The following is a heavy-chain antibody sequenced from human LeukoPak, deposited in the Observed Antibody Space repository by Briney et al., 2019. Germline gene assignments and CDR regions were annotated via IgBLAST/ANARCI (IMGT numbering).Heavy chain of an antibody. Sequence: PGGSLRLSCAASGFTVSSNYMSWVRQAPGKGLEWVSVIYSGGSTYYADSVKGRFTISRDNSKNTLYLQMNSLRAEDTAVYYCARHRFASPLDSWGQGTLVTVSS. V-gene: IGHV3-53*01. CDR2: IYSGGST. D-gene: IGHD2-21*01. CDR3: ARHRFASPLDS. J-gene: IGHJ4*02. CDR1: GFTVSSNY.